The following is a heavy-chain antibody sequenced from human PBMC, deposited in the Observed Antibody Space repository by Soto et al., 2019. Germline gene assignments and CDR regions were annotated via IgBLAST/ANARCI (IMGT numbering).Heavy chain of an antibody. Sequence: ETLSLTCTVSGGSVSSGSYYWSWIRQPPGKGLEWIGYIYYSGSTNYNPSLKSRVTISVDTSKNQFSLKLSSVTAADTAVYYCASPHLGYCSSTSCYEFDYWGQGTLVTVSS. V-gene: IGHV4-61*01. J-gene: IGHJ4*02. CDR1: GGSVSSGSYY. CDR2: IYYSGST. D-gene: IGHD2-2*01. CDR3: ASPHLGYCSSTSCYEFDY.